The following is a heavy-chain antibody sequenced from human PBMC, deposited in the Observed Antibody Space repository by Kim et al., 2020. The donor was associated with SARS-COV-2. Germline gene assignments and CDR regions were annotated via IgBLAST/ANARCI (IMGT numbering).Heavy chain of an antibody. D-gene: IGHD6-13*01. V-gene: IGHV3-7*01. CDR1: GFTFTRYW. J-gene: IGHJ5*01. Sequence: GGSLRLSCAASGFTFTRYWMDWVRQAPGKGLEWVANIKQDGSETYYVDYVKGRFTISRDNAKNSVSLQMNSLRAEDTAVYYCGREMIAAAGRAWGTDAWG. CDR2: IKQDGSET. CDR3: GREMIAAAGRAWGTDA.